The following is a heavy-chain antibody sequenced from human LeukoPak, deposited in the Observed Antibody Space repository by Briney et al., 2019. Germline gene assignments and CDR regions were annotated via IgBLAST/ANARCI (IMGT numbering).Heavy chain of an antibody. CDR1: GFTSHSYA. CDR2: INGGGDVT. J-gene: IGHJ4*02. Sequence: GTSLRLSCATSGFTSHSYAMSWVRQAPGKGLEWVSAINGGGDVTYYADSVQGRFFFSRDNAKNTLYLQLNSLRAEDTAVYYCARNYYDSSGYSPFFDYWGQGTLVTVSS. CDR3: ARNYYDSSGYSPFFDY. V-gene: IGHV3-23*01. D-gene: IGHD3-22*01.